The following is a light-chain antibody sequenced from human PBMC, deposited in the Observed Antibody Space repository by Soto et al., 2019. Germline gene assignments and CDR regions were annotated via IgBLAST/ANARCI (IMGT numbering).Light chain of an antibody. CDR2: GAS. CDR1: QIVSNNY. Sequence: EIVLTQSPGTLSLSPGEGATLSCRASQIVSNNYLAWYQQKPGQAPRLLVYGASRRATGIPDRFSGSGSGTDFTLTISRLEPEDFAVYYCQHYGNSLPWTFGQGTKVEIK. V-gene: IGKV3-20*01. CDR3: QHYGNSLPWT. J-gene: IGKJ1*01.